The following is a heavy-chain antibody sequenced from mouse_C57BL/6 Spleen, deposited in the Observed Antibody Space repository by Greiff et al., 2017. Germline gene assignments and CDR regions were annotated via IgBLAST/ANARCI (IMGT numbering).Heavy chain of an antibody. V-gene: IGHV1-76*01. CDR1: GYTFTDYY. D-gene: IGHD1-1*01. Sequence: VQLQQSGAELVRPGASVKLSCKASGYTFTDYYINWVKQRPGQGLEWIARIYPGSGNTYYNEKFKGKATLTAEKSSSTAYMQLSSLTSEDSAVYFCARENGSSYDYAMDYWGQGTSGNVSS. CDR2: IYPGSGNT. CDR3: ARENGSSYDYAMDY. J-gene: IGHJ4*01.